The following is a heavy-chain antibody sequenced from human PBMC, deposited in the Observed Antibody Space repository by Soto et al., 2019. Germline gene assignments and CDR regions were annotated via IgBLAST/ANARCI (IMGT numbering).Heavy chain of an antibody. V-gene: IGHV1-18*01. Sequence: QVQLVQSGTEVKKPGASVKVSCKASGYTFSTYGISWVRQAPGQGLEWMGWINTHNGATNYAQNFQGRVTLTTDTSTNTAYMEVRSLTSDDTAVYYCGTIRCIGGRCRSSSGYWGQGALVTVSS. D-gene: IGHD2-15*01. CDR2: INTHNGAT. CDR1: GYTFSTYG. CDR3: GTIRCIGGRCRSSSGY. J-gene: IGHJ4*01.